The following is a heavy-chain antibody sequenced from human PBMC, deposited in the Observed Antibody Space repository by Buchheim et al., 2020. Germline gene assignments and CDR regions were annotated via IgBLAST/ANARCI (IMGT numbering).Heavy chain of an antibody. CDR3: AKGGDYMRNY. V-gene: IGHV4-34*01. CDR1: GGSLSGDY. J-gene: IGHJ4*02. D-gene: IGHD4-17*01. CDR2: INHSGGT. Sequence: QEQLRQWGAGLLKPSETLSLTCAVFGGSLSGDYWSWIRQPPGKGLEWIGEINHSGGTNYNPPLKSRVTISVDTSKNQFSLKLTSVTAADTAVYYCAKGGDYMRNYWGQGTL.